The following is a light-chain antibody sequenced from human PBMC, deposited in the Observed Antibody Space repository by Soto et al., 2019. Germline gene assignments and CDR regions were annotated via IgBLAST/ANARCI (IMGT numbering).Light chain of an antibody. J-gene: IGKJ4*01. CDR3: LQDFSFPLT. V-gene: IGKV1-6*01. Sequence: AIQMTQSPSSVSASVGGRVSITCRASQGIRNDLAWYQRKPGKAPKLLIYTASSLQNGVPPRFSGSGSDTVFTLTIDSLQPEDFATYYCLQDFSFPLTFGGGTKVGI. CDR1: QGIRND. CDR2: TAS.